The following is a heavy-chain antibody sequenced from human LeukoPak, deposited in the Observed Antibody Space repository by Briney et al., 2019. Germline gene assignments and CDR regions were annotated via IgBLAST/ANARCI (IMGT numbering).Heavy chain of an antibody. CDR3: AATGIFGVVSEWFYFDY. CDR1: GFTFSSYA. V-gene: IGHV3-23*01. CDR2: ISGSGGST. D-gene: IGHD3-3*01. J-gene: IGHJ4*02. Sequence: GGSLRLSCAASGFTFSSYAMSWVRQAPGKGLEWVSAISGSGGSTYYADSVKGRFTISRDNSKNTLYLQMNSLRAEDTAVYYCAATGIFGVVSEWFYFDYWGQGTLVTVSS.